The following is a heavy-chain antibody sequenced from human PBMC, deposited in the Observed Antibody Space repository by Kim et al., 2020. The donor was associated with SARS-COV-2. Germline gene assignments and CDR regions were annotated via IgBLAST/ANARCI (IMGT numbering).Heavy chain of an antibody. J-gene: IGHJ4*02. Sequence: DSGKGRFTISRDTSKNTLYLQMNSLRAEDTAVYYCAKDRGYYDSLNAFDYWGQGTLVTVSS. D-gene: IGHD3-22*01. CDR3: AKDRGYYDSLNAFDY. V-gene: IGHV3-23*01.